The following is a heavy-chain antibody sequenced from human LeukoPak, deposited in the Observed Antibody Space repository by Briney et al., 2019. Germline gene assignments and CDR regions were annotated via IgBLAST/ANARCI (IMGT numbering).Heavy chain of an antibody. Sequence: SQTLSLTCTVSGGSISSGDYYWSWIRQPPGTGLEWIGYIYYSGSTYYNPSLKSRVTISVDTSKNQFSLKLSSVTAADTAVYYCARVNEYTGDIDYWGQGTLVTVSS. CDR3: ARVNEYTGDIDY. V-gene: IGHV4-30-4*01. D-gene: IGHD2/OR15-2a*01. CDR1: GGSISSGDYY. J-gene: IGHJ4*02. CDR2: IYYSGST.